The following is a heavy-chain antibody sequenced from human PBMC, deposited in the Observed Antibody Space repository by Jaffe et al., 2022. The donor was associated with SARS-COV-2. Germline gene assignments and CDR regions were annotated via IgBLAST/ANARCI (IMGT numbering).Heavy chain of an antibody. Sequence: EVQLVESGGGLVQPGGSLRLSCAASGFTFSDHWMHWVRQVPGKGPAWVSRINGDKTVTTYADSVKGRFTISRDNARNTVYLQMSSLRSEDTAVYYCVRGFLGPADYWGQGTLVTVSS. V-gene: IGHV3-74*03. J-gene: IGHJ4*02. CDR2: INGDKTVT. CDR3: VRGFLGPADY. CDR1: GFTFSDHW.